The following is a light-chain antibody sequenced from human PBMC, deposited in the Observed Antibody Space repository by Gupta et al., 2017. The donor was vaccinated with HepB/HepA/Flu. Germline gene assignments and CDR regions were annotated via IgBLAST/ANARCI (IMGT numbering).Light chain of an antibody. J-gene: IGLJ2*01. Sequence: SALTQPASVSGSPGQSITISCTGTSSDVGGSKIVSWDQPHPGKAHKLVISDINKRPSGLAGRFSASKAGNTASLTISALQAEDEADYYCSAYTASSTLIFGGGTKLTVL. V-gene: IGLV2-14*03. CDR2: DIN. CDR3: SAYTASSTLI. CDR1: SSDVGGSKI.